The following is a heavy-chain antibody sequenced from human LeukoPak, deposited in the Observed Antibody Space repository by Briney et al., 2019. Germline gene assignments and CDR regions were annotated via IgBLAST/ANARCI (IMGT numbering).Heavy chain of an antibody. CDR1: GFTVSSNY. CDR2: IYSGGST. J-gene: IGHJ6*03. D-gene: IGHD6-13*01. CDR3: ARSGGIAAAGTMRYYYYMDV. V-gene: IGHV3-66*02. Sequence: PGGSLRLSCAASGFTVSSNYMSWVRQAPGKGLEWVSVIYSGGSTYYADSVKGRFTISRDNSKNTLDLQMNSLRVEDTAVYYCARSGGIAAAGTMRYYYYMDVWGKGTTVTVSS.